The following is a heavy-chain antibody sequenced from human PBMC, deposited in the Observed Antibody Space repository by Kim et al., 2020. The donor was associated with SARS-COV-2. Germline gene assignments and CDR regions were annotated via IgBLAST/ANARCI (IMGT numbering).Heavy chain of an antibody. D-gene: IGHD3-3*01. V-gene: IGHV4-34*01. CDR2: VDHSGTV. CDR3: ARGRAGVVPAPVLGLGPYYEYFILDD. J-gene: IGHJ6*02. Sequence: SETLSLTCAVYGGSFSGYHWGWIHQPPGKGLEWIGDVDHSGTVNLNPSLKSRVTISIDTSKNQFSLKLTSVTAADTGFYYCARGRAGVVPAPVLGLGPYYEYFILDDWGHGTRVTVSS. CDR1: GGSFSGYH.